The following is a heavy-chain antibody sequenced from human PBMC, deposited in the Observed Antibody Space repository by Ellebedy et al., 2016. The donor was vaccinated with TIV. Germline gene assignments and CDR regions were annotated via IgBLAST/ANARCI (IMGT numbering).Heavy chain of an antibody. CDR1: GFTFSSYA. CDR3: ARDRVVVVTAIPGY. J-gene: IGHJ4*02. Sequence: GESLKISCAASGFTFSSYAMHWVRQAPGKGLEWVAVISYDGSNKYYADSVKGRFTISRDNSKNTLYLQMNSLRAEDTAVYYCARDRVVVVTAIPGYWGQGTLVTVSS. D-gene: IGHD2-21*02. CDR2: ISYDGSNK. V-gene: IGHV3-30*01.